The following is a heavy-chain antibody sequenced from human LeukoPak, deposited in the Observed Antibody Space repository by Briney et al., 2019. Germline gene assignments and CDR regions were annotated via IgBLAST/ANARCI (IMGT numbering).Heavy chain of an antibody. Sequence: ASVKVSCKASGYTFTGYYMHWVRQAPGQGLEWMGWINPNSGGTNYAQKFQGRVTMTRDTSISTAYMELSRLRSDDTAVYYCARDPRITIFGVVRSSNWFDPWGQGTLATVSS. CDR3: ARDPRITIFGVVRSSNWFDP. CDR1: GYTFTGYY. CDR2: INPNSGGT. D-gene: IGHD3-3*01. J-gene: IGHJ5*02. V-gene: IGHV1-2*02.